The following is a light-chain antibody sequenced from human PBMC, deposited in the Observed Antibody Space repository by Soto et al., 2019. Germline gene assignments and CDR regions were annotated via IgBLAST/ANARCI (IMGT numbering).Light chain of an antibody. V-gene: IGKV3-20*01. CDR1: QSVLNHF. CDR3: QQYDRSPRT. Sequence: EIVLTQSPGTLSLSPGERATLSCRASQSVLNHFLAWYQQKPGRAPRLLIYRASSRATGIPERFSGSGSGTDFTLTISRLEPEDFEVYYCQQYDRSPRTFGQGTKVDIK. J-gene: IGKJ1*01. CDR2: RAS.